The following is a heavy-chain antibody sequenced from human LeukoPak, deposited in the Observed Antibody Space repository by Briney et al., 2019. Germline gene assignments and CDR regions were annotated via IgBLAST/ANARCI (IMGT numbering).Heavy chain of an antibody. D-gene: IGHD3-10*01. CDR2: IYSGDST. Sequence: PGGSLRLSCAASGFTVSSNYMSWVRQAPGKGLEWVSVIYSGDSTYHAESVKGRFTISRDNAENTLYLQMNSLRAEDTAVYYCARDLIRGRGMDVWAKRPRSSSP. J-gene: IGHJ6*02. CDR3: ARDLIRGRGMDV. V-gene: IGHV3-53*01. CDR1: GFTVSSNY.